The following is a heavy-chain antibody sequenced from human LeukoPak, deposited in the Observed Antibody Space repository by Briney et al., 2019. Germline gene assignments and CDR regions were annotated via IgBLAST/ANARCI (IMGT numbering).Heavy chain of an antibody. CDR3: ARAYYYDSSGYLFDY. D-gene: IGHD3-22*01. CDR2: IIPILGIA. CDR1: GGTFSSYA. Sequence: GASVKVSCKASGGTFSSYAISWVRQAPGQGLEWMGRIIPILGIANYAQKFQGRVTITADKSTSTAYMELSRLRSDDTAVYYCARAYYYDSSGYLFDYWGQGTLVTVSS. J-gene: IGHJ4*02. V-gene: IGHV1-69*04.